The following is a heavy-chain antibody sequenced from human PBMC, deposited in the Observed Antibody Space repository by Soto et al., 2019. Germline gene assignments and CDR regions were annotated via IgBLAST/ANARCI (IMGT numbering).Heavy chain of an antibody. CDR3: ARGRELSVLSAFDY. J-gene: IGHJ4*02. Sequence: EVQLVESGGGLVKPGGSLRLSCAASGFTFSSYSMNWVRQAPGKGLEWVSSISSSSSYIYYADSVKGRFTISRDNAKNSLYLQMNSLRAEDTAVYYCARGRELSVLSAFDYWGQGTLVTVSS. V-gene: IGHV3-21*01. D-gene: IGHD1-7*01. CDR2: ISSSSSYI. CDR1: GFTFSSYS.